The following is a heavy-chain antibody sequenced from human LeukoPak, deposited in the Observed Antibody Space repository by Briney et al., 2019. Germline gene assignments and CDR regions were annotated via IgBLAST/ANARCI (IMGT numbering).Heavy chain of an antibody. D-gene: IGHD3-9*01. Sequence: SSETLSLTCIVSGGSISSISSNNYHWGWIRQPPGKGLEWIGSIYYSGSTYYNPSLKSRVTISVDTSKNQFSLKLSSVTAADTAVYYCARGGLRYFDWLPNYYYYGMDVWGQGTTVTVSS. CDR3: ARGGLRYFDWLPNYYYYGMDV. CDR1: GGSISSISSNNYH. CDR2: IYYSGST. J-gene: IGHJ6*02. V-gene: IGHV4-39*07.